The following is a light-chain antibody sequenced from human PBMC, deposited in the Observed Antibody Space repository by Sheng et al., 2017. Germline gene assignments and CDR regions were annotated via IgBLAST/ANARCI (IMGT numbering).Light chain of an antibody. CDR3: ASYSTSTIPFV. CDR1: GSDIDYHDY. V-gene: IGLV2-14*03. CDR2: DVR. J-gene: IGLJ1*01. Sequence: QSALTQPASVSGSPGQSITISCTETGSDIDYHDYVSWYQQHPGKAPRLLIYDVRNRPSEISDRFSGSKSASTASLTISGLQAEDAADYYCASYSTSTIPFVFGTGTKVTVL.